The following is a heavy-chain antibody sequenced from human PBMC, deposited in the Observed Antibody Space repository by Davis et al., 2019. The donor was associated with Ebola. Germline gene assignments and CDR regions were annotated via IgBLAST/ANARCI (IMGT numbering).Heavy chain of an antibody. D-gene: IGHD3-22*01. CDR1: GFTFSSYA. CDR3: AKEDPDDSSGYYCPFDY. CDR2: ISGSGGST. J-gene: IGHJ4*02. Sequence: PGGSLRLSCAASGFTFSSYAMSWVRQAPGKGLEWVSAISGSGGSTYYADSVKGRFTISRDNSKNTMYLQMNSLRAEDTAVYYCAKEDPDDSSGYYCPFDYWGQGTLVTVSS. V-gene: IGHV3-23*01.